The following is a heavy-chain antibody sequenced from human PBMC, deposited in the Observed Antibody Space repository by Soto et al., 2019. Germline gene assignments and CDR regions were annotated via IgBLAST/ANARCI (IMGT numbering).Heavy chain of an antibody. D-gene: IGHD6-13*01. CDR1: GGSIRRGDYY. J-gene: IGHJ5*02. Sequence: SETLSRTFTVCGGSIRRGDYYWSWIRQPPGKGLECIGYIYYSGSTYYNPSLKSRVTISVDTSKNQFSLKLSAVTAEDTAVYYCAREGEYSRSWYDVNFSNWFDPLGQGTLVTVSS. V-gene: IGHV4-30-4*01. CDR3: AREGEYSRSWYDVNFSNWFDP. CDR2: IYYSGST.